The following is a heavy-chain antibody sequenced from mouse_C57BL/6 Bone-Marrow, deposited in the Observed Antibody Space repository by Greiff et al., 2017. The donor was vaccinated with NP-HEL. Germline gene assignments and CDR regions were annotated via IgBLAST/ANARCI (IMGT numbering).Heavy chain of an antibody. CDR1: GFSFNTYS. CDR3: MATVPPGAY. Sequence: EVQLVESGGGLVQPKGSLKLSCAASGFSFNTYSMNWVRQAPGKGLEWVARIRSKSNNYATYYAVSVKDRFTIYRDDSESMLYLQLNDLDTEDAAMYYCMATVPPGAYWGQGTLVTVSA. J-gene: IGHJ3*01. CDR2: IRSKSNNYAT. D-gene: IGHD1-1*01. V-gene: IGHV10-1*01.